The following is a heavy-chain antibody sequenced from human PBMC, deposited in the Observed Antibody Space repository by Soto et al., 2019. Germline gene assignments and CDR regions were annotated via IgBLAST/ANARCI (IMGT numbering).Heavy chain of an antibody. D-gene: IGHD2-2*01. CDR2: IYYSGIT. CDR1: GGSISSGGYY. Sequence: QVQLQESGPGLVKPSQTLSLTCTVSGGSISSGGYYWSWIRQHPGKGLEWIGYIYYSGITYYNPSLKRRVTISVDTSKNQFSLKLSSVTAADTAVYYCARAPGLVVPAAMNAFDIWGQGTMVTVSS. J-gene: IGHJ3*02. V-gene: IGHV4-31*03. CDR3: ARAPGLVVPAAMNAFDI.